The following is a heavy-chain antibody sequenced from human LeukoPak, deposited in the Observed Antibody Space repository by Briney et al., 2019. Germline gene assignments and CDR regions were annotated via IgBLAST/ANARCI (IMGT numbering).Heavy chain of an antibody. V-gene: IGHV5-51*01. CDR3: ARRGYPGYCSNTTCSDLNWFDP. Sequence: GESLKISCKGSGYRFTSYWIGWVRQMPGKGLEWMGIIYPGDSDTRYSPSFQGQVTISADKSISTAYLQWTSLKASDTATYYCARRGYPGYCSNTTCSDLNWFDPWGQGTLVTVSS. CDR1: GYRFTSYW. CDR2: IYPGDSDT. D-gene: IGHD2-2*01. J-gene: IGHJ5*02.